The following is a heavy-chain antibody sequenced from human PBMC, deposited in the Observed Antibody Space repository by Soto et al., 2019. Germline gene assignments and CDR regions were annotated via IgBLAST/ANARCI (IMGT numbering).Heavy chain of an antibody. Sequence: ASVKVSCKAFGYSFSSYAMHWVRQAPGQGLEWMGWISPGNGNTKYSQKFQGRVTITRDTSASTAYMELSSLGSEDTAVYYCARAFRAYCSHGSCSYPAGYWGKGTMVNVSS. V-gene: IGHV1-3*01. D-gene: IGHD2-15*01. CDR2: ISPGNGNT. CDR3: ARAFRAYCSHGSCSYPAGY. CDR1: GYSFSSYA. J-gene: IGHJ4*02.